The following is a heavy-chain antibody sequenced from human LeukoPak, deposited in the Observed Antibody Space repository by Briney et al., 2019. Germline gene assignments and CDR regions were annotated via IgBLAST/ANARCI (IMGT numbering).Heavy chain of an antibody. Sequence: GGSLRLSCAASGFTFSSYEMNWVCQAPGKGLEWVSYISSSGSTIYYADSVKGRFTISRDNAKNSLYLQMNSLRVEDTAVYYCAHVKARSGSTFDIWGQGTMVTVSS. V-gene: IGHV3-48*03. D-gene: IGHD3-10*01. CDR3: AHVKARSGSTFDI. J-gene: IGHJ3*02. CDR2: ISSSGSTI. CDR1: GFTFSSYE.